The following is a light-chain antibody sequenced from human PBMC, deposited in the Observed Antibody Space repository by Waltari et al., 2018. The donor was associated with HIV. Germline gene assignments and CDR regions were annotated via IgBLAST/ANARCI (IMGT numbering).Light chain of an antibody. V-gene: IGLV1-44*01. J-gene: IGLJ3*02. CDR2: SNN. CDR1: SSNIGSNT. CDR3: AAWDDSLNGWV. Sequence: QSVLTQPPSASGTPGQRVTISCSGSSSNIGSNTVNWYQQLPGTAPKLHIYSNNQRPSGVPDRVSGSKSGTSASLAISGLQSEDEADYYCAAWDDSLNGWVFGGGTKLTVL.